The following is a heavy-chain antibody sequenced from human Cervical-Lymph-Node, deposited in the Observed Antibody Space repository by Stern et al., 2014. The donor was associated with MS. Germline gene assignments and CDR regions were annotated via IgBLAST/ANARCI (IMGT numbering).Heavy chain of an antibody. CDR2: ISYDGNHK. V-gene: IGHV3-30*03. D-gene: IGHD2-8*01. CDR1: GFTFSSYG. Sequence: VQLLESGGAVVQPGRSLRLSWAASGFTFSSYGMHLVRQAPGKGLEWMRVISYDGNHKYYAASVKGRFTISRDNSKNTLHLQMNSVTPDDTAIYYCARDYEDTSMLFDHWGQGTLVTVSS. J-gene: IGHJ4*02. CDR3: ARDYEDTSMLFDH.